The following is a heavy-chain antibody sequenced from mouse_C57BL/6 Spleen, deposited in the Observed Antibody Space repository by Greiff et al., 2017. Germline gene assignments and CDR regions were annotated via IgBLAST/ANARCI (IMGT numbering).Heavy chain of an antibody. CDR2: ISDGGSYT. Sequence: EVKLMESGGGLVKPGGSLKLSCAASGFTFSSYAMPWVRQTPEKRLEWVATISDGGSYTDYPDNVKGRFTLSRDNAKNNLYLQMSHLMSEDTAMYYCARGGGYDYDVKGFGYWGQGTTLTVSS. CDR3: ARGGGYDYDVKGFGY. D-gene: IGHD2-4*01. CDR1: GFTFSSYA. V-gene: IGHV5-4*03. J-gene: IGHJ2*01.